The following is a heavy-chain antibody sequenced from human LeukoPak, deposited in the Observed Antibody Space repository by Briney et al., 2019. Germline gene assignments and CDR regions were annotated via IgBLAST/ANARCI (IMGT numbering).Heavy chain of an antibody. CDR3: ARVGPTYYYYYMDI. CDR2: ISYSGGTI. V-gene: IGHV3-48*04. CDR1: GFTFSDYC. Sequence: GGSLRLSCAASGFTFSDYCMKWVRQAPGQGLEWVSYISYSGGTIYYADSVKGRFTISRDNAKNSLYLQMNSLRAEDTAVYYCARVGPTYYYYYMDIWGKGTTVTVSS. J-gene: IGHJ6*03.